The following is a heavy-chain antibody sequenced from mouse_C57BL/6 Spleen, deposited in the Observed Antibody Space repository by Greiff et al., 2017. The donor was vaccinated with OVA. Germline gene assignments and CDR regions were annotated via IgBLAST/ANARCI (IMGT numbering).Heavy chain of an antibody. CDR1: GYTFTSYW. V-gene: IGHV1-74*01. CDR3: AIRDYGYYFRGFDV. J-gene: IGHJ1*03. CDR2: IHPSDSDT. D-gene: IGHD2-3*01. Sequence: VQLQQPGAELVKPGASVKVSCKASGYTFTSYWMHWVKQRPGQGLEWIGRIHPSDSDTNYNQKFKGKATLTVDKSSSTAYMQLSSLTSEDSAVYYCAIRDYGYYFRGFDVWGTGTTVTVSS.